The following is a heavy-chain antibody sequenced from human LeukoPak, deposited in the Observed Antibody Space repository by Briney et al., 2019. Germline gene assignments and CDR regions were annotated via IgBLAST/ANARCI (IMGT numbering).Heavy chain of an antibody. V-gene: IGHV1-2*02. CDR2: INPNSGGT. CDR1: GYTFTGYY. J-gene: IGHJ4*02. D-gene: IGHD2-2*02. Sequence: ASVKVSCKASGYTFTGYYMHWVRQAPGQGLEWMGWINPNSGGTNYAQKFQGRVTMTRDTSISTAYMELSRLRSDDTAVYYCARGLNGYCSSTSCYILYWGRGTLVTVSS. CDR3: ARGLNGYCSSTSCYILY.